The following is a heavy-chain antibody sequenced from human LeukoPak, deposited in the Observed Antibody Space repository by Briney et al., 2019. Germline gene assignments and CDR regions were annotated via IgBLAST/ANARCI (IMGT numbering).Heavy chain of an antibody. D-gene: IGHD6-13*01. CDR3: VAAGGY. CDR1: GFTFSTSW. J-gene: IGHJ4*02. CDR2: IKDDGSEK. Sequence: GRSLRLSCAASGFTFSTSWMNWVRQAPGSWLEWVASIKDDGSEKNYVDSVKGRFTISRDNANKSLCLQMNSLRAEDTAVYYCVAAGGYWGQGALVTVSS. V-gene: IGHV3-7*03.